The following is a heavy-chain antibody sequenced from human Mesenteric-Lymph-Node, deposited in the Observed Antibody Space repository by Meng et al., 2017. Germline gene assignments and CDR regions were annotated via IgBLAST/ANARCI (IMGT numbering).Heavy chain of an antibody. D-gene: IGHD6-13*01. V-gene: IGHV3-23*01. CDR1: GFTFSSYW. CDR2: ISGSGGST. J-gene: IGHJ4*02. Sequence: GESLKISCAASGFTFSSYWMSWVRQAPGKGLEWVSAISGSGGSTYYADSVKGRFTISRDNSKNTLYLQMNSLRAEDTAVYYCAKFSLATAGTDYWGQGTLVTVSS. CDR3: AKFSLATAGTDY.